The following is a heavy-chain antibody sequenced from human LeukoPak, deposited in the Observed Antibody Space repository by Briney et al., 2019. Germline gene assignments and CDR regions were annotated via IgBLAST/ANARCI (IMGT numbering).Heavy chain of an antibody. D-gene: IGHD2-8*01. J-gene: IGHJ3*02. CDR3: ARGVNRAYDI. V-gene: IGHV3-7*01. CDR1: GFSFRNSW. CDR2: TNEDESAK. Sequence: PGESLRLSCAASGFSFRNSWMAWVRQAPEKGLEWVALTNEDESAKYYVDSVKGRFTISRDNAKNSLFLQMNSLRDEDTAMYYCARGVNRAYDIWGHGTMVTVSS.